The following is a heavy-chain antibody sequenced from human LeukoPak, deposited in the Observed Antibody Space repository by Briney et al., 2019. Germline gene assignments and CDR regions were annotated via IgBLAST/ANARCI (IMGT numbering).Heavy chain of an antibody. J-gene: IGHJ6*02. V-gene: IGHV4-38-2*02. CDR1: GYSISSGYY. Sequence: SETLSLTCTVSGYSISSGYYWGWIRQPPGKGLEGIGSIYHSGSTYYNPSLKSRVTISVDTSKNQFSLKLSSVTAADTAVYYCAREAGYYYGMDVWGQGTTVTVSS. CDR2: IYHSGST. D-gene: IGHD6-13*01. CDR3: AREAGYYYGMDV.